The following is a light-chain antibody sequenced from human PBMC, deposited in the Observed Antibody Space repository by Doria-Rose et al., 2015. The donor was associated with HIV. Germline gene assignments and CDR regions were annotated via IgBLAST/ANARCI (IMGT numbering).Light chain of an antibody. CDR3: QQYGTSRGT. Sequence: NQSPGTLSLSPGERATLSCRASQRVKSSYLAWYQQKPGQAPRLLIYDASTMATGIPDRFSGSGSGTDFTLTISRLEPEDVAVYYCQQYGTSRGTFGQGTRLEIK. CDR1: QRVKSSY. CDR2: DAS. V-gene: IGKV3-20*01. J-gene: IGKJ5*01.